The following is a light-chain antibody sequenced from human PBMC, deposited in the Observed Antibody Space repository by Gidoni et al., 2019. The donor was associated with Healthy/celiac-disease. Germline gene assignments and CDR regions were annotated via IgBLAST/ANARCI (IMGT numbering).Light chain of an antibody. CDR1: KSVSSY. CDR2: EAS. Sequence: EIVLTQSPATLSLSPGERATLSCRASKSVSSYLAWYQQKPGQPPRLLIYEASNRATGIPARFSGGGSGTDGTLTISSLEPENFAVDDCQQRSSWHRCTFGPGTRVDIK. CDR3: QQRSSWHRCT. V-gene: IGKV3-11*01. J-gene: IGKJ3*01.